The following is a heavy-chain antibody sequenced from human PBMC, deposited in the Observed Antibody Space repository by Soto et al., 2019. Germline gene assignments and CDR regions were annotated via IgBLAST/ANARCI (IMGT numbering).Heavy chain of an antibody. CDR1: GFTFSSYW. V-gene: IGHV3-7*01. Sequence: EVQLVESGGGLVQPGGSLRLSCAASGFTFSSYWMSWVRQAPGKGLEWVANIKQDGSEKYYVDSVKGRFTISRDNAKNSLYRQMNSLRAEDTAVYYCARVDIVVVPAAYYYYYYYYMDVWGKGTTVTVSS. CDR2: IKQDGSEK. J-gene: IGHJ6*03. D-gene: IGHD2-2*01. CDR3: ARVDIVVVPAAYYYYYYYYMDV.